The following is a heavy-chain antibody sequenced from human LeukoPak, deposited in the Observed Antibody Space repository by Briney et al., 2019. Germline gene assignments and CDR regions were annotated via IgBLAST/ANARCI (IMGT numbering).Heavy chain of an antibody. D-gene: IGHD3-9*01. Sequence: PGGSLRLSCAASGFTFSCYWMSWVRQAPGKGLEWVANIKQDGSEKYHVDSVKGRFTISRDNAKNSLYLQMNSLRAEDTAVYYCARDSVLRYFDWLQNNAFDIWGQGTMVTVSS. CDR1: GFTFSCYW. CDR2: IKQDGSEK. J-gene: IGHJ3*02. CDR3: ARDSVLRYFDWLQNNAFDI. V-gene: IGHV3-7*01.